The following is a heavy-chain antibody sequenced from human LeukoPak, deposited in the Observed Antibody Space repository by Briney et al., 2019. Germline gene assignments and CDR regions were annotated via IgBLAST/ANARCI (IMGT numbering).Heavy chain of an antibody. D-gene: IGHD3-22*01. Sequence: SETLSLTCAVSGYSISSGYYWGWIRQPPGKGLEWIGSIYHSGSTYYNPSLKSRVTISVDTSKNQFSLKLSSVTAADTAVYYCARTAIYYYDSSGYYHNWFDPWGQGTLVTISS. V-gene: IGHV4-38-2*01. CDR1: GYSISSGYY. J-gene: IGHJ5*02. CDR3: ARTAIYYYDSSGYYHNWFDP. CDR2: IYHSGST.